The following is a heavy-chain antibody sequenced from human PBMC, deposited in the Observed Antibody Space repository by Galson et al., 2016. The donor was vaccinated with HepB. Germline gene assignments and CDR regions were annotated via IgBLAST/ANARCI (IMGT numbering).Heavy chain of an antibody. Sequence: TLSLPCSVSGGSISSSIYYWSWIRQRRGKSLEWVGYTFSSGSTYYNPSLRSRAAITMDTSKDHLYLNLTTVTAADAATSYCARWRIGMVWEDTTHWGPGTLVSVAS. D-gene: IGHD3-10*01. V-gene: IGHV4-31*03. CDR1: GGSISSSIYY. J-gene: IGHJ4*02. CDR2: TFSSGST. CDR3: ARWRIGMVWEDTTH.